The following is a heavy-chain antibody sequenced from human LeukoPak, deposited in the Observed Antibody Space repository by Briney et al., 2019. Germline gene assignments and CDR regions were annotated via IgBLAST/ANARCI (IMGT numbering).Heavy chain of an antibody. D-gene: IGHD4-23*01. V-gene: IGHV3-11*05. CDR1: GFTFSDYY. CDR2: ISSSSSYT. J-gene: IGHJ4*02. Sequence: GGPLRLSCAASGFTFSDYYMRWLAQAPGKGLEWVSYISSSSSYTNYADSVKGRFTISRDNANNSLYLQMNSLRAEDTAVYYCAREDLSVAWHDYWGQGTLVTVSS. CDR3: AREDLSVAWHDY.